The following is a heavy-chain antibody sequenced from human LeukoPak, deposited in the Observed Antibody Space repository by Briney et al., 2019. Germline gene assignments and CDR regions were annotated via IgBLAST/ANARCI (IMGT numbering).Heavy chain of an antibody. D-gene: IGHD3-10*01. Sequence: SETLSLTCTVSGGSISSYYWSWIRQPPGKGLEWIGYIYYSGSTNYNPSLKSRVTISVDTSKNQFSLKLSSVTAADTAVYYCARAVLPAYYYGSGSYRYYYYGMDVWGQGTTVTVSS. V-gene: IGHV4-59*01. CDR1: GGSISSYY. J-gene: IGHJ6*02. CDR2: IYYSGST. CDR3: ARAVLPAYYYGSGSYRYYYYGMDV.